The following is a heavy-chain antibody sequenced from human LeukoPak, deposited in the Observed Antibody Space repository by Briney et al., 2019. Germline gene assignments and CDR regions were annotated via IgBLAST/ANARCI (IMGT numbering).Heavy chain of an antibody. Sequence: GGSLRLSSAASGFTFSSHAMSWVRQAPGKGLEWVSAISGSGGSTYYADSVKGRFTISRDNSKNTLYLQMNSLRAEDTAVYYCAKSRLSSGYYSGPYYYYGMDVWGQGTTVTVSS. J-gene: IGHJ6*02. CDR1: GFTFSSHA. CDR2: ISGSGGST. CDR3: AKSRLSSGYYSGPYYYYGMDV. V-gene: IGHV3-23*01. D-gene: IGHD3-22*01.